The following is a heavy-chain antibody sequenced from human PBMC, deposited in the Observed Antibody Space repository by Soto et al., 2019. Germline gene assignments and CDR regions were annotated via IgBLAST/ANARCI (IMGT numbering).Heavy chain of an antibody. Sequence: EVQLVQSGGGLVQPGGSLRLSCAASGFTFRNYWMHWIRQATGKGLLWVSRISHDERTTTYADAVKGRFTISRDNAKNTFFLQMNSLRAEDTAVYYCARGGASCAHPPDYWGQGTLVTVSS. J-gene: IGHJ4*02. CDR2: ISHDERTT. CDR3: ARGGASCAHPPDY. V-gene: IGHV3-74*01. D-gene: IGHD3-16*01. CDR1: GFTFRNYW.